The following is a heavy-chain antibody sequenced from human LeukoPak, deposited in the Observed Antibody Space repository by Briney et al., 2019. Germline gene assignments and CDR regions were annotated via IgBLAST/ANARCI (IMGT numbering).Heavy chain of an antibody. CDR3: ARDYKGTMVRGVGVDY. CDR1: GYTFTSYG. CDR2: ISAYNGNT. V-gene: IGHV1-18*01. J-gene: IGHJ4*02. D-gene: IGHD3-10*01. Sequence: ASVTVSCTASGYTFTSYGISWARQAPGQGLEWMGWISAYNGNTNYAQKLQGRVTMTTDTSTSTAYMELRSLRSDDTAVYYCARDYKGTMVRGVGVDYWGQGALVTVSS.